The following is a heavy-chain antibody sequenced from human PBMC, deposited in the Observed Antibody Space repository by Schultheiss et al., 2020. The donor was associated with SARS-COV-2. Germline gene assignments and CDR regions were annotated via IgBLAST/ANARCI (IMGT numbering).Heavy chain of an antibody. V-gene: IGHV3-21*01. D-gene: IGHD6-13*01. Sequence: GGSLRLSCAASGFTFSSYSMNWVRQAPGKGLEWVSYISSSGTYIYYADSVKGRFATSRDNAKNSLYLQMNSLRAEDTAVYYCARDPGAAAGIDYWGQGTLVTVSS. CDR1: GFTFSSYS. CDR2: ISSSGTYI. CDR3: ARDPGAAAGIDY. J-gene: IGHJ4*02.